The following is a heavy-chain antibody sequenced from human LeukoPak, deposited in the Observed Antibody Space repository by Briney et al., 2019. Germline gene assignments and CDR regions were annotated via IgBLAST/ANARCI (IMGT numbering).Heavy chain of an antibody. CDR2: ISGSGGST. Sequence: GGSVRLSCAASGFTFSSYAMSWVRQAPGKGLEWVSAISGSGGSTYYADSVKGRFTISRDNSKNTLYLQMNSLRAEDTAVYYCARDKGNNWFDPWGQGTLVTVSS. J-gene: IGHJ5*02. V-gene: IGHV3-23*01. CDR1: GFTFSSYA. CDR3: ARDKGNNWFDP.